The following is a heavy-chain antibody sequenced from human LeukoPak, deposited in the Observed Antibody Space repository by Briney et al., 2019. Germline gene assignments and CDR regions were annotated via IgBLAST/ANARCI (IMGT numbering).Heavy chain of an antibody. Sequence: SVKVSCKASGGTFSSYAISWVRQAPGQGLEWMGRIIPILGIANYAQKFQGRVTITADKSTSTAYMELSSLRSDDTAVYYCARGQRITIFGVAIHYWGQGTLVTVSS. D-gene: IGHD3-3*01. CDR1: GGTFSSYA. J-gene: IGHJ4*02. V-gene: IGHV1-69*04. CDR3: ARGQRITIFGVAIHY. CDR2: IIPILGIA.